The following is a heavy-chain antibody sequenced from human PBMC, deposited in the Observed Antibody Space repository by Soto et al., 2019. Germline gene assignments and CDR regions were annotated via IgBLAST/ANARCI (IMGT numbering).Heavy chain of an antibody. D-gene: IGHD6-13*01. Sequence: QVQVQESGPGLVKPSETLSLTCTVSGGSISNHYWSWIRQSPGKGLEWIANIYHSGTTNYNLSLKGRGTISRDYCKNQVSLKLNSVTAADTAVYYCARGGYRTLAWFDTWVQGTLVTVSS. CDR1: GGSISNHY. J-gene: IGHJ5*02. CDR3: ARGGYRTLAWFDT. V-gene: IGHV4-59*11. CDR2: IYHSGTT.